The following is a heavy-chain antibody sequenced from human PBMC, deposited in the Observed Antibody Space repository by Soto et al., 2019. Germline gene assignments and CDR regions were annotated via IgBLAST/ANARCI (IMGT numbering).Heavy chain of an antibody. Sequence: GGSLRLSCAASGFTFSSYAMSWVRQAPGKGLEWVSAISGSGGSTYYADSVKGRFTISRDNSKNTLYLQMNNLRAEDTAVYYCAKGTDSSSSENYYYYYGMDVWGQGTTVTVS. J-gene: IGHJ6*02. CDR2: ISGSGGST. D-gene: IGHD6-6*01. CDR1: GFTFSSYA. CDR3: AKGTDSSSSENYYYYYGMDV. V-gene: IGHV3-23*01.